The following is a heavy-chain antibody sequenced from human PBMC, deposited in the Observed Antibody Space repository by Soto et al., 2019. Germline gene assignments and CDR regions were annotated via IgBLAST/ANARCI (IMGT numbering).Heavy chain of an antibody. CDR2: VNPNSGGT. Sequence: ASVKVSCKASGYTFTGYYMHWVRQAPGQGLEWMGWVNPNSGGTNYAQKFQGWVTMTRDTSISTAYMEVSSLRSNDTAVYYCAIASGLVRDYYYGMDVWGQGTTVTVSS. J-gene: IGHJ6*02. CDR1: GYTFTGYY. CDR3: AIASGLVRDYYYGMDV. V-gene: IGHV1-2*04. D-gene: IGHD2-21*01.